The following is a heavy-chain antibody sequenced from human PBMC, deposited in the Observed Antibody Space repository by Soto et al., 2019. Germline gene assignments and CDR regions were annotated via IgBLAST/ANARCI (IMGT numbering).Heavy chain of an antibody. CDR1: GGSFSGYY. CDR3: ARGGYDFWSGPYNWFDP. D-gene: IGHD3-3*01. Sequence: SETLSLTCAVYGGSFSGYYWSWIRQPPGKGLEWIGEINHSGSTNYNPSLKSRVTISVDTSKTQFSLKLSSVTAADTAVYYCARGGYDFWSGPYNWFDPWGQGTLVTVSS. V-gene: IGHV4-34*01. CDR2: INHSGST. J-gene: IGHJ5*02.